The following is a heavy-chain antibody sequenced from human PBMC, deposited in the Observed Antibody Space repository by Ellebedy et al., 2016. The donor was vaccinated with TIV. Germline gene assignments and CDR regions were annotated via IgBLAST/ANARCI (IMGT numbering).Heavy chain of an antibody. J-gene: IGHJ1*01. Sequence: GESLKISCAASGFTFSNYAMNWVRQAPGKGLEWVSVISGSGDGTDYADSVKGRFTISRDNSKNTLYMQMNSLRSEDTAVYYCATGFSGSYFNRCFQHWGQGTLVTVSS. CDR2: ISGSGDGT. V-gene: IGHV3-23*01. D-gene: IGHD1-26*01. CDR1: GFTFSNYA. CDR3: ATGFSGSYFNRCFQH.